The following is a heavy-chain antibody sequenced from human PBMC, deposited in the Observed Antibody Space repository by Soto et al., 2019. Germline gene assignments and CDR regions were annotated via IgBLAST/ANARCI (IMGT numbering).Heavy chain of an antibody. CDR1: GGSFSGYY. V-gene: IGHV4-34*01. J-gene: IGHJ6*02. CDR3: ASLRDCGGDCYSSYYYYGMDV. Sequence: QVQLQQWGAGLLKPSETLSLTCAVYGGSFSGYYWSWIRQPPGKGLEWIWEITHSGSTNYNPSLKRRVTISVDTSKNQFSLKLSSVTAADTAVYYCASLRDCGGDCYSSYYYYGMDVWGQGTTVTVSS. D-gene: IGHD2-21*02. CDR2: ITHSGST.